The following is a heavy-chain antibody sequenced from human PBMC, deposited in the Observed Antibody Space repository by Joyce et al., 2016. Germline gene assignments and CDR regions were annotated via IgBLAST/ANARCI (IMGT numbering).Heavy chain of an antibody. D-gene: IGHD2-15*01. CDR2: IDPSDSYT. V-gene: IGHV5-10-1*01. Sequence: EVQLVQSGAEVKKPGESLRISCKGSGYSFTSYWINWVRQMPGKGLEWRGRIDPSDSYTNYVPSCQGHVTISADKSISTAYLQWSSLKASDTAMYYCARPRYCSGGSCLNWFDPWGQGTLVTVSS. J-gene: IGHJ5*02. CDR3: ARPRYCSGGSCLNWFDP. CDR1: GYSFTSYW.